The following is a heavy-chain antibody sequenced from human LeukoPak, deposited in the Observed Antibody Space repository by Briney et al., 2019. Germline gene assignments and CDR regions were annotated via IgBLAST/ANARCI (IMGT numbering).Heavy chain of an antibody. D-gene: IGHD3-10*01. J-gene: IGHJ6*03. Sequence: GRSLRLSCAASGFTFDEYAMHWVRQAPGKGLEWVSLISWDGGSTYYADSVKGRFTISRDNSKNSLYLQMNSLRAEDTALYYCAKPARDSGVVYYYYYMDVWGKGTTVTVSS. CDR2: ISWDGGST. CDR3: AKPARDSGVVYYYYYMDV. CDR1: GFTFDEYA. V-gene: IGHV3-43D*04.